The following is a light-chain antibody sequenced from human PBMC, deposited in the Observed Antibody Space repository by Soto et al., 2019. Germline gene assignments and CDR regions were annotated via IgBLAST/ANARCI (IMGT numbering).Light chain of an antibody. Sequence: DIQMTQSPSTLSASVGDAVTITCRASQSISTWLAWYQQKPGKAPNLLIFDASTLESGGPSGFSGSGSGTEFTLTISNLQPDDSATYYCQQYNSYPYTFGQGTKLEIK. CDR2: DAS. CDR3: QQYNSYPYT. CDR1: QSISTW. J-gene: IGKJ2*01. V-gene: IGKV1-5*01.